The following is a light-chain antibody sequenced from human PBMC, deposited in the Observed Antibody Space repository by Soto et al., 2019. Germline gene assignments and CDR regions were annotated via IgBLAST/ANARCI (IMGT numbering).Light chain of an antibody. V-gene: IGKV1-5*01. Sequence: DIQMTQSPSTLSASVGDSVTITCRASQNIRSLLAWYQQKPGKAPNPLIYDASSLKSGVPSRFSGSGSGTEFTLTISSLQPDDFATYYCQHYNSYSEAFGQGTKVDIK. CDR1: QNIRSL. J-gene: IGKJ1*01. CDR3: QHYNSYSEA. CDR2: DAS.